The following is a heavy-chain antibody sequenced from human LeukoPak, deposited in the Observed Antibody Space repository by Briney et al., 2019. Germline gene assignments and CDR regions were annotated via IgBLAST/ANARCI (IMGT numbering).Heavy chain of an antibody. V-gene: IGHV1-24*01. CDR3: ATESRPYSSVVDY. J-gene: IGHJ4*02. D-gene: IGHD6-19*01. Sequence: ASVKVSCTVYGYTLSELSMHWVRPAPGKGLEWMGGFDPEDGETIYAQKFQGRVTMTEDTSTDTAYMELSSLRSEDTAIYYCATESRPYSSVVDYWGQGTLVTVSS. CDR2: FDPEDGET. CDR1: GYTLSELS.